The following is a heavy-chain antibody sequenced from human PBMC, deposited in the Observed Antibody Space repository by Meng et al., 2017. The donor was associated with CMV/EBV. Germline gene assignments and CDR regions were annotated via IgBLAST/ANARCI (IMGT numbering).Heavy chain of an antibody. J-gene: IGHJ4*02. D-gene: IGHD6-19*01. V-gene: IGHV1-69*05. CDR2: IIPIFGTA. CDR3: GVAGNKYYFDY. CDR1: GGTFSSYA. Sequence: SVKVSCKASGGTFSSYAISWVRQAPGQGLKWMGGIIPIFGTANYAQKFQGRVTITTDESTSTAYMELSSLRSEDTAVYYCGVAGNKYYFDYWGQGTLVTVSS.